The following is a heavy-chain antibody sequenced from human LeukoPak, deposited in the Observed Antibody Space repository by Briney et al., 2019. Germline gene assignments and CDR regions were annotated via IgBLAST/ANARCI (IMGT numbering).Heavy chain of an antibody. CDR2: IQGDGSNK. J-gene: IGHJ4*02. V-gene: IGHV3-30*02. CDR1: VFSFNSYA. Sequence: PGGSLRLSCVASVFSFNSYAMHWVRQAPGKGLEWVTFIQGDGSNKYYADSVKGRFTISRDNSKNTLHLQMNSLRAEDTAVYYCARGATEDYWGQGTLVTVSS. CDR3: ARGATEDY. D-gene: IGHD1-26*01.